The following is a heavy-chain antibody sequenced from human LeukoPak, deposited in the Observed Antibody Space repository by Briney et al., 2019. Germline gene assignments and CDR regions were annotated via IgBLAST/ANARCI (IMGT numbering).Heavy chain of an antibody. J-gene: IGHJ5*02. CDR2: IYYSGST. Sequence: SETLSLTCSVSGGSISSYYWSWIRQPPGKGLEWIGYIYYSGSTNYNPSLKSRVTISVDTSKNQFSLKLSSVTAADTAVYYCARGVYYDTSDNWFDPWGQGTLVTVSS. D-gene: IGHD3-22*01. CDR3: ARGVYYDTSDNWFDP. V-gene: IGHV4-59*01. CDR1: GGSISSYY.